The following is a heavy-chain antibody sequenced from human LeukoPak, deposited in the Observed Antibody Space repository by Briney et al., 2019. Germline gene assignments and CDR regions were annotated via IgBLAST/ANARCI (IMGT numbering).Heavy chain of an antibody. CDR2: IGAAGDT. V-gene: IGHV3-13*01. CDR3: VKGGEQWLEYFDY. CDR1: GFSFSGFD. J-gene: IGHJ4*02. D-gene: IGHD6-19*01. Sequence: GGSLRLSCAASGFSFSGFDMFWVRQGPGKGLEWVSGIGAAGDTYYADSVKGRFIISRENAKNSLYLEMNSLTVGDTAVYYCVKGGEQWLEYFDYWGQGTLVTVSS.